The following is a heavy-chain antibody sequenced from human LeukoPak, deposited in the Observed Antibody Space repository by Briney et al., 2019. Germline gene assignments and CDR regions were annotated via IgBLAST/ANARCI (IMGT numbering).Heavy chain of an antibody. V-gene: IGHV3-11*06. D-gene: IGHD4-17*01. Sequence: GGSQRLSCAASGFTFSDYYMSWIRQAPGKGLEWVSYISSSSSYTNYADSVKGRFTISRDNAKNSLYLQMNSLRAEDTAVYYCARARLGAYGDYVYYFDYWGQGTLVTVSS. CDR2: ISSSSSYT. CDR3: ARARLGAYGDYVYYFDY. CDR1: GFTFSDYY. J-gene: IGHJ4*02.